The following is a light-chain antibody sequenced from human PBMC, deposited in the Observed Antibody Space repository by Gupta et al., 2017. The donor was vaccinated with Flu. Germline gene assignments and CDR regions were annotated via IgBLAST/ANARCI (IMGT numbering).Light chain of an antibody. V-gene: IGKV1-39*01. CDR1: QSISSY. CDR3: QQSDSTSWT. J-gene: IGKJ1*01. Sequence: DIQMTQSPSSLSASVGDRVTITCRASQSISSYLNWYQQKPGKAPKLLIYAASSLQSGVPSRFSGSGSGTDLTLTISRLQPEDFATYYCQQSDSTSWTFGQGTKVEIK. CDR2: AAS.